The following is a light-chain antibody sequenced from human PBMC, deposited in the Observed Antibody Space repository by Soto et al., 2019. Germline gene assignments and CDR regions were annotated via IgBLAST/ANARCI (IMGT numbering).Light chain of an antibody. Sequence: EIVLMQSPGTLSLSPGERAILSCRASQSVSSSYLAWYQQKPGQAPRLLIYGASSRATGIPDRFSGSGSGTDFTLTISRLEPEDFAVYYCQQYGSSPLTFGGGTKVDIK. CDR1: QSVSSSY. V-gene: IGKV3-20*01. CDR2: GAS. CDR3: QQYGSSPLT. J-gene: IGKJ4*01.